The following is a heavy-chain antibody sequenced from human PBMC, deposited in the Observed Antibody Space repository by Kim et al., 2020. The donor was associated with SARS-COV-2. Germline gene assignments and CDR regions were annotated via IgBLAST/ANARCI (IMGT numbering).Heavy chain of an antibody. Sequence: SHPSLRSRVTISVDTSKNQFSLKLSSVTAADTAVYYCALAANYYYYGMDVWGQGTTVTVSS. D-gene: IGHD6-25*01. V-gene: IGHV4-39*01. J-gene: IGHJ6*02. CDR3: ALAANYYYYGMDV.